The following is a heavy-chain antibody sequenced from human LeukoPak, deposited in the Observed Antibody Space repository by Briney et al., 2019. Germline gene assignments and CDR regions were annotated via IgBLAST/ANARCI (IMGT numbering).Heavy chain of an antibody. CDR3: AKSLGSGSYYRHPFDY. Sequence: PGRSLRLSCAASGFSFDDFAMHWVRQAPGKGLERVSGITWNGGTIDYADSVKGRFTISRDNSKNTLYLQMSSLRAEDTAVYYCAKSLGSGSYYRHPFDYWGQETLVTVSS. V-gene: IGHV3-9*01. CDR2: ITWNGGTI. CDR1: GFSFDDFA. D-gene: IGHD3-10*01. J-gene: IGHJ4*02.